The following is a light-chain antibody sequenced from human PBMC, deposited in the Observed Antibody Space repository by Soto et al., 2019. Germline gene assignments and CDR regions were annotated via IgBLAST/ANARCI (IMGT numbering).Light chain of an antibody. CDR3: QQSYSNPRT. CDR2: AAS. V-gene: IGKV1-39*01. J-gene: IGKJ1*01. Sequence: DIEMTQSPSSLSVSVGDRVTISCRASQSISSYLIWCQQQPGKAPKLLIYAASSLQSGVPSRFSGSGSGTDFTLTISSLQPEDFATYYCQQSYSNPRTFGQGTKVEIK. CDR1: QSISSY.